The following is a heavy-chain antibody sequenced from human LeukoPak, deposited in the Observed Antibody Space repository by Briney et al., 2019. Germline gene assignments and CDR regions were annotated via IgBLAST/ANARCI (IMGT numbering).Heavy chain of an antibody. D-gene: IGHD6-25*01. CDR2: MNPNSGNT. J-gene: IGHJ4*02. Sequence: ASVKVSCKASGYTFTSYDINWVRQATGQGLEWMRWMNPNSGNTGYAQKFQGRVTMTRNTSISTAYMELSSLRSEDTAVYYCARVGAATVTLTLWGQGTLVTVSS. V-gene: IGHV1-8*01. CDR1: GYTFTSYD. CDR3: ARVGAATVTLTL.